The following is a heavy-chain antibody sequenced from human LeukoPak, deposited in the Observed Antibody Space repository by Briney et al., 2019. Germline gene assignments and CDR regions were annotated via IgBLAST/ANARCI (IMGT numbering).Heavy chain of an antibody. CDR1: GYTFTSYY. J-gene: IGHJ3*02. CDR3: ASLGYCSGGSCYHAFDI. Sequence: ASVKVSCKASGYTFTSYYMHWVRQAPGQGLEWMGIINPSGGSTSYAQKFQGRVTMTRDTSTSTVYMELSSLRSEHTAVYYCASLGYCSGGSCYHAFDIWGQGTMVTVSS. D-gene: IGHD2-15*01. V-gene: IGHV1-46*01. CDR2: INPSGGST.